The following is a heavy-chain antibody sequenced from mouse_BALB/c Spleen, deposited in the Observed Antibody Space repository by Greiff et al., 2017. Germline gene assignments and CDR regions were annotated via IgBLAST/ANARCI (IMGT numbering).Heavy chain of an antibody. CDR1: GYTFTSYW. CDR2: IYPGNSDT. Sequence: VQLQQSGTVLARPGASVKMSCKASGYTFTSYWMHWVKQRPGQGLEWIGAIYPGNSDTSYNQKFKGKAKLTAVTSTSTAYMELSSLTNEDSAVYYCTRAPFDGSSRYYFDYWGQGTTLTVSS. D-gene: IGHD1-1*01. V-gene: IGHV1-5*01. CDR3: TRAPFDGSSRYYFDY. J-gene: IGHJ2*01.